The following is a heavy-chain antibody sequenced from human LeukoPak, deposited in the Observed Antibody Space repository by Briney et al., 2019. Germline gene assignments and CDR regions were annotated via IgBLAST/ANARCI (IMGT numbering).Heavy chain of an antibody. J-gene: IGHJ4*02. CDR2: IKQDGTEK. CDR1: GFTFTTYW. V-gene: IGHV3-7*01. CDR3: ARVGRGYSFNVYYFDY. D-gene: IGHD5-18*01. Sequence: GGSLRLSCAASGFTFTTYWMSWVRQAPGKGLEWVANIKQDGTEKYYVDSVKGRFTISRDNAKNSMYLQMNSLRVEDTAVYYCARVGRGYSFNVYYFDYWGQGTLVTVSS.